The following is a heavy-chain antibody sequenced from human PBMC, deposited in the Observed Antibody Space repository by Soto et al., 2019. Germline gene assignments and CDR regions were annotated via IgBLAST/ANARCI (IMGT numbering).Heavy chain of an antibody. V-gene: IGHV1-69*01. CDR3: ARSQGSSTSLEIYYYYYYGMDL. Sequence: QVQLVQSGAEVKKPGSSVKVSCKASGGTFSSYAISWVRQAPGQGLEWMGGIIPISDTTNYAQKFHGTVTPTADEPTNTAYMELRSLRSDDTAVYYGARSQGSSTSLEIYYYYYYGMDLWGQGTTVTVSS. D-gene: IGHD2-2*01. CDR1: GGTFSSYA. J-gene: IGHJ6*02. CDR2: IIPISDTT.